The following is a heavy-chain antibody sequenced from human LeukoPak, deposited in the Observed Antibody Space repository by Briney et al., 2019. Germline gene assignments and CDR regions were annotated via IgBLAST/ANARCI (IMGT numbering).Heavy chain of an antibody. D-gene: IGHD6-19*01. Sequence: SVKVSCKASGDTFSSYATSWVRQAPGQGVEWMGGIIPIFGTASYAQKFQGRVTITTDESTSTAYMGLSSLRSEDTAVFYCARSAWQWLPLDYWGQGTLVTVSS. CDR1: GDTFSSYA. CDR3: ARSAWQWLPLDY. CDR2: IIPIFGTA. V-gene: IGHV1-69*05. J-gene: IGHJ4*02.